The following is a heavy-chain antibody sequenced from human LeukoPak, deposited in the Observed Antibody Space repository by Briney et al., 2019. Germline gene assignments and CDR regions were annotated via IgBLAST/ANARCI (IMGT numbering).Heavy chain of an antibody. CDR1: GGSISYYY. CDR2: IYYSGTT. D-gene: IGHD4/OR15-4a*01. V-gene: IGHV4-59*01. J-gene: IGHJ6*02. Sequence: SETLSLTCTVSGGSISYYYWSWIRQSPGKGLEWVGYIYYSGTTNYNPSLKSRVTISVDTSKNQFSLQLRSVTAADSAVYYCAREDPQTRVPEGMDVWGQGTTVTVSS. CDR3: AREDPQTRVPEGMDV.